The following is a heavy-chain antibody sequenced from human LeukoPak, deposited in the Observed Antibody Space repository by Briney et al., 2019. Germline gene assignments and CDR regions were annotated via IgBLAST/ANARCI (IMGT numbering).Heavy chain of an antibody. V-gene: IGHV4-59*01. J-gene: IGHJ5*02. CDR2: IYYSGST. CDR1: GGSISSYY. Sequence: SETLSLTCTVSGGSISSYYWSWIRQPPGKGLEWIGYIYYSGSTNYNPSLKSRVTISVDTSKNQFSLKLSSVTAADTAVYYCARDGSRVVVTAIRSSGNWFDPWGQGTLVTVSS. CDR3: ARDGSRVVVTAIRSSGNWFDP. D-gene: IGHD2-21*02.